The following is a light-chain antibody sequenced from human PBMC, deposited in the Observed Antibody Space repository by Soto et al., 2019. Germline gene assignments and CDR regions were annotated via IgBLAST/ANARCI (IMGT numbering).Light chain of an antibody. CDR3: QQSYSTPTWT. Sequence: DIQMTQFPSSLSASVGYRVTITCRASQGISSYLAWYQQKPGKAPKLLIYAASSLQSGVPSRFSGSGSGTDFTLTISSLQPEDFATYYCQQSYSTPTWTFGQGTRWIS. J-gene: IGKJ1*01. CDR1: QGISSY. CDR2: AAS. V-gene: IGKV1-39*01.